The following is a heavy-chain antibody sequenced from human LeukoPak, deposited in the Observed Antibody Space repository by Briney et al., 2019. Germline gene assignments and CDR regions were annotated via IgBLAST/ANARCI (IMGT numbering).Heavy chain of an antibody. J-gene: IGHJ4*02. CDR1: GGSFSGYY. D-gene: IGHD6-13*01. CDR3: AGHSSSWDPYLDY. Sequence: SETLSLTCAVYGGSFSGYYWSWIRQPPGKGLEWIGEINHSGSTNYNPSLKSRVTISVDTSKNQFSLKLSSVTAADTAVYYCAGHSSSWDPYLDYWGQGTLVTVSS. CDR2: INHSGST. V-gene: IGHV4-34*01.